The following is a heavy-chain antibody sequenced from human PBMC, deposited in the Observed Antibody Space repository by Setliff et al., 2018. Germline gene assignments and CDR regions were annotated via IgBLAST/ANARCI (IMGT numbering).Heavy chain of an antibody. CDR3: ARGYYNFLSGYYTPYYFDY. CDR2: IHYSGST. J-gene: IGHJ4*02. CDR1: GGSISSSSYY. D-gene: IGHD3-3*01. V-gene: IGHV4-39*07. Sequence: PSETLSLTCTVSGGSISSSSYYWGWIRQPPGKGLEWIGSIHYSGSTYYNPSLKSRVTISVDTSKNQFSLKLTSVTAADTAVYFCARGYYNFLSGYYTPYYFDYWGQGTLVTVSS.